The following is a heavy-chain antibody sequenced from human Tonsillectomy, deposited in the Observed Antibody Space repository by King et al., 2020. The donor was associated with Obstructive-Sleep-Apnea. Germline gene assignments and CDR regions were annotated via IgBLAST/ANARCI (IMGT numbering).Heavy chain of an antibody. CDR1: GGSISSGDYY. Sequence: QLQESGPGLVKPSQTLSLTCTVSGGSISSGDYYWSWIRQPPGKGLEWIGYIYYSGSTYYNPSLKSRVTISVDTSKNQFSLKLSSVTAADTAVYYCARDRLPPGSYYNGAFDIWGQGTMVTVSS. V-gene: IGHV4-30-4*01. CDR3: ARDRLPPGSYYNGAFDI. D-gene: IGHD3-10*01. CDR2: IYYSGST. J-gene: IGHJ3*02.